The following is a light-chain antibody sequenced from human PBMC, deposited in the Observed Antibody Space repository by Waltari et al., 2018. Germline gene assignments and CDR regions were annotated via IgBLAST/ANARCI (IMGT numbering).Light chain of an antibody. Sequence: EVEMTQSPVTLSVSPGDRATLSCRASLSVYNNLAWYQHKPGQPPRLLIYASSTRATGVPARFSGSGSGTEFTLTINSMQSEDFAVYYCQQYNQWITFGQGTRLEIK. CDR1: LSVYNN. CDR2: ASS. V-gene: IGKV3-15*01. CDR3: QQYNQWIT. J-gene: IGKJ5*01.